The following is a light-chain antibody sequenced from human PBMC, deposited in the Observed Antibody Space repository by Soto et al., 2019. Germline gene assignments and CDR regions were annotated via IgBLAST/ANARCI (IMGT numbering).Light chain of an antibody. Sequence: QSALTQPASVSGSPGQSITISCTGTSSDVGGYNYVSWYQQHPGKVPKFMIYEVSNRPSGVSNRFSGSKSGNTASLTISGLQAEDEADYYCSSYTSSSTLVFGTGTKLTVL. CDR1: SSDVGGYNY. CDR2: EVS. V-gene: IGLV2-14*01. J-gene: IGLJ1*01. CDR3: SSYTSSSTLV.